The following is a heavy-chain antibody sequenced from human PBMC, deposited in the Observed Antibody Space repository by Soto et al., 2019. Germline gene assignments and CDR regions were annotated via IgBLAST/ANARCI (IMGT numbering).Heavy chain of an antibody. V-gene: IGHV5-51*01. CDR1: GYIFNNNW. Sequence: GESLKISCKGSGYIFNNNWIGWVRQMPGKGLEWMGIIHPGDSGSRYSPSFQGQVTMSVDKSINTAYLQWSSLKASDTAMYYCARRDSSGFPDYWGQGTLVTVSS. CDR2: IHPGDSGS. D-gene: IGHD3-22*01. J-gene: IGHJ4*02. CDR3: ARRDSSGFPDY.